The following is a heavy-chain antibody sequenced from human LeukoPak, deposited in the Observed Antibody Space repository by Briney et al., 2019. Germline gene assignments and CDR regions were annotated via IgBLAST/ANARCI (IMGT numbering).Heavy chain of an antibody. J-gene: IGHJ4*02. Sequence: SETLSLTCGVSGGSISSTNWWSWVRRPPGQGLEWIGEISLSGVTNYNPSLKSRVTMSLDRSKNHLSLTLTSVTAADTAVYYCSRESGAFSPFGYWGQGTLVTVSS. CDR3: SRESGAFSPFGY. CDR2: ISLSGVT. V-gene: IGHV4-4*02. D-gene: IGHD1-26*01. CDR1: GGSISSTNW.